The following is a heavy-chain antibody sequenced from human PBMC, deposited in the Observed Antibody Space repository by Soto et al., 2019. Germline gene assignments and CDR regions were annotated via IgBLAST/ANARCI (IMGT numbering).Heavy chain of an antibody. V-gene: IGHV3-64D*08. D-gene: IGHD3-10*01. Sequence: GGSLRLSCSASGFTFSSYAMHWVRQAPGKGLEYVSAISSNGGSTYYADSVKGRFTISRDNSKNTLYLQMSRLRAEDTAEYYCVKTGPYGSGSYYNQDFDYWGQGTLVTVSS. CDR2: ISSNGGST. J-gene: IGHJ4*02. CDR1: GFTFSSYA. CDR3: VKTGPYGSGSYYNQDFDY.